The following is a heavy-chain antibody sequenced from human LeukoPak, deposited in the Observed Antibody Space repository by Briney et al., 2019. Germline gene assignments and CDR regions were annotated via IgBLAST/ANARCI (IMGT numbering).Heavy chain of an antibody. Sequence: SETLSLTCTVSGGSVNSGNYYWSWIRQPPGKGLEWIGYIYYSGSTNYNPSLKSRVTISVDTSKNQFSMKLSSVTAADTAVYYCARGRVRFDPWGQGTLVTVSS. J-gene: IGHJ5*02. D-gene: IGHD3-10*01. CDR1: GGSVNSGNYY. CDR3: ARGRVRFDP. V-gene: IGHV4-61*01. CDR2: IYYSGST.